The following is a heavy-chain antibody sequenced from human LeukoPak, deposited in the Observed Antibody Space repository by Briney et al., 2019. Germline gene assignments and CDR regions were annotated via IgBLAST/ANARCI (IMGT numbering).Heavy chain of an antibody. CDR1: GFTFSDSA. J-gene: IGHJ4*02. D-gene: IGHD3-3*01. Sequence: GGSLRLSCAASGFTFSDSAMHWVRQASGKGVEWVGRIRSKTNDYATAYTASMKGRFTISRGDSKNMAYLHMNSLKTGDTAVYYCTNSFSDFWIDSWGRGTLVTVSS. CDR2: IRSKTNDYAT. CDR3: TNSFSDFWIDS. V-gene: IGHV3-73*01.